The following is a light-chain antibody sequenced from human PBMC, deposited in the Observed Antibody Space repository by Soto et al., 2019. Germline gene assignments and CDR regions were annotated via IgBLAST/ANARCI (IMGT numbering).Light chain of an antibody. CDR2: GNS. J-gene: IGLJ1*01. CDR1: SSNIGTGYD. V-gene: IGLV1-40*01. Sequence: QSVLTQPPSVSGAPGQRVTISCTGSSSNIGTGYDVHWYQQLPGTAPKLLIYGNSNRPSGVPDRFSGSKSGTSASLAITGLQAEDAADYYCQSFDSSRFYVFGTGTKVTVL. CDR3: QSFDSSRFYV.